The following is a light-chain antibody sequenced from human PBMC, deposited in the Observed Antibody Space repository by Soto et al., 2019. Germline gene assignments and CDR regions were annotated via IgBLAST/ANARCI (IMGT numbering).Light chain of an antibody. CDR1: QGISSW. J-gene: IGKJ4*01. V-gene: IGKV1-12*01. CDR3: KQVNCFPLT. Sequence: DIHMTQSPSSVSASVGDRVTITCRASQGISSWLAWYQQKPGKAPKLLIYTVSSLQSGVPSRFSGSGSGTDFTLPITTLQPEDLATYYCKQVNCFPLTFGGGTKVEIK. CDR2: TVS.